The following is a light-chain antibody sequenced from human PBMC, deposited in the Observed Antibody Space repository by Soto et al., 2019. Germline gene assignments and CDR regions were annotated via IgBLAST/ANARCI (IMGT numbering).Light chain of an antibody. Sequence: SYELTQPPSVSVSPGQTASITCSGDKLGDNYACWYQQKPGQSPVLVIYQDSKRPSGIPERFSGSNSGNTATLTISGTQAMDEADYYCQAWDSSTGVFGGGTKVTVL. CDR3: QAWDSSTGV. V-gene: IGLV3-1*01. CDR2: QDS. J-gene: IGLJ2*01. CDR1: KLGDNY.